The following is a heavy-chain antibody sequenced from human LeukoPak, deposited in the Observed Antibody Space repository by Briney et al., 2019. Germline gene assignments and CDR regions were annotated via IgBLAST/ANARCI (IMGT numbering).Heavy chain of an antibody. CDR1: GFTFSSYS. D-gene: IGHD3-3*01. J-gene: IGHJ4*02. CDR2: ISGSGGLT. V-gene: IGHV3-23*01. Sequence: PGGSLRLSCAASGFTFSSYSMNWVRQAPGKGLEWVSPISGSGGLTYYADSVKGRFTISRDNSKNTLFLQVNSLRAEDTAVYYCAKGIHGGLLRSLEFDYWGQGTLVTVSS. CDR3: AKGIHGGLLRSLEFDY.